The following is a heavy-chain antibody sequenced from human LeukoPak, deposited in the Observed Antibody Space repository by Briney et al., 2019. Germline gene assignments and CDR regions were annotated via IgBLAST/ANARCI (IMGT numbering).Heavy chain of an antibody. V-gene: IGHV4-34*01. J-gene: IGHJ5*02. CDR2: ISHTGLT. CDR3: ARVPDITARPCDT. Sequence: SETLSLTCAVYGGSFSGYYWSLIRQTPGKGLEWIGEISHTGLTGSNPSLKSRVTIFVDSSKKQFSLRMTSVTAADTGVYYCARVPDITARPCDTWGPGTQVTVSS. CDR1: GGSFSGYY. D-gene: IGHD1-1*01.